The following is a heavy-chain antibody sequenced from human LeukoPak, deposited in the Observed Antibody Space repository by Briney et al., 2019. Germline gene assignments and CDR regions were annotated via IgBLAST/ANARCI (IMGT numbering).Heavy chain of an antibody. Sequence: PGGSLRLSCAASGFTFSSYGMHWVRQAPGKGLEWVTFIRYDGSNTYYADSVKGRFTISRSNSKNTLYLQMNGLRAEDTAVYYCARFGESYYFDYWGQGTLVTVSS. V-gene: IGHV3-30*02. CDR3: ARFGESYYFDY. D-gene: IGHD3-10*01. J-gene: IGHJ4*02. CDR1: GFTFSSYG. CDR2: IRYDGSNT.